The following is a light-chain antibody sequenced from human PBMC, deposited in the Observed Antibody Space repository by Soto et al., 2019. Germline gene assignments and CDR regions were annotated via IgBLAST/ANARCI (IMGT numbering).Light chain of an antibody. V-gene: IGKV1-5*03. Sequence: DIQMTQSPSTLSASVGDRVTITCRASQTISSWLAWYQQKPGKAPNLLIYKASSLESGVPSRFSGSGSGTEFSLTISSLQPDEFATYYCQQYISYSRTFGQGSKVESK. CDR1: QTISSW. CDR3: QQYISYSRT. J-gene: IGKJ1*01. CDR2: KAS.